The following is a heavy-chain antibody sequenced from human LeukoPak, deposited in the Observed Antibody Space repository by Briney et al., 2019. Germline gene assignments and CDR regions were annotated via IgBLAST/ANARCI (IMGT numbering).Heavy chain of an antibody. V-gene: IGHV4-4*07. CDR1: GGSISSYY. CDR3: AREGAYCSSTSCFPWDYYYYYYMDV. J-gene: IGHJ6*03. D-gene: IGHD2-2*01. Sequence: PSETLSLTCTVSGGSISSYYWSWIRQPAGKGLEWIGRIYTSGSTNYNPSLKSRVTMSVDTSKNQFSLKLSSVTAADTAVYYCAREGAYCSSTSCFPWDYYYYYYMDVWGKGTTVTISS. CDR2: IYTSGST.